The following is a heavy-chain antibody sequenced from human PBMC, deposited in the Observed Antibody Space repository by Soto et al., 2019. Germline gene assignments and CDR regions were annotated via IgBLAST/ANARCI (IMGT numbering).Heavy chain of an antibody. D-gene: IGHD2-2*01. CDR3: ATFYCTTTSCYVGGFDP. CDR1: GYAFNDYG. J-gene: IGHJ5*02. CDR2: ISGHNGNT. V-gene: IGHV1-18*04. Sequence: GASVKVSCKTSGYAFNDYGITWVRQAPGEGLEWIGWISGHNGNTNLARKLQGRVTLTTDTSTRTGYMELMNLRSDDTAIYYCATFYCTTTSCYVGGFDPWGQGTLVTVSS.